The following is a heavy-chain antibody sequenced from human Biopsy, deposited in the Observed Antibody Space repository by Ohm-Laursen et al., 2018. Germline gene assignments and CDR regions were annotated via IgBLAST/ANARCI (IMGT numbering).Heavy chain of an antibody. CDR2: IKRDGTTT. CDR3: ARGGFFAYSTFDY. Sequence: SLRLSCSAPGFTFSNYYMHWVRQAPGKGLLWVSRIKRDGTTTDYAESVKGRFTISRDNAKNTLYLQMNSLRAEDTAVYYCARGGFFAYSTFDYWGQGALVTVSS. J-gene: IGHJ4*02. D-gene: IGHD4-11*01. CDR1: GFTFSNYY. V-gene: IGHV3-74*01.